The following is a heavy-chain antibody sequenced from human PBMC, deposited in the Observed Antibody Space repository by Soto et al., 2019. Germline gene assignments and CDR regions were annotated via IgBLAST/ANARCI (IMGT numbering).Heavy chain of an antibody. CDR2: ISYDGSNK. V-gene: IGHV3-30-3*01. CDR1: GFTFSSYA. Sequence: QVQLVESGGGVVQPGRSLRLSCAASGFTFSSYAMHWVRQAPGKGLEWVAVISYDGSNKYYADSVKGRFTISRDNSNNTLSLQMNSLRAEDTAVYYCARDRSAVAVDYWGQGTLVTVSS. J-gene: IGHJ4*02. CDR3: ARDRSAVAVDY. D-gene: IGHD6-19*01.